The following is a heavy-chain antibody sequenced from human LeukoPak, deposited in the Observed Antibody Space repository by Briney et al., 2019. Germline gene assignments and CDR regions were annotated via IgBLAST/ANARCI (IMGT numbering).Heavy chain of an antibody. CDR3: ARDDGIVGATDLYY. V-gene: IGHV1-18*01. J-gene: IGHJ4*02. CDR1: GYTFTSSG. CDR2: ISAYNGNT. D-gene: IGHD1-26*01. Sequence: GASVKVSCKASGYTFTSSGISWVRQAPGQGLEWMGWISAYNGNTNYAQKLQGRVTMTTDTSTSTAYMELRSLRSDDTAVYYCARDDGIVGATDLYYWGQGTLVTVSS.